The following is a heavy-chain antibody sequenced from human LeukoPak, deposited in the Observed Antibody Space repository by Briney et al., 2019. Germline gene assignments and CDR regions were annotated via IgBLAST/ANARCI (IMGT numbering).Heavy chain of an antibody. CDR1: GGSISSSSYY. V-gene: IGHV4-39*06. CDR3: ARDSSGYTGHNWFDP. D-gene: IGHD3-22*01. J-gene: IGHJ5*02. CDR2: IYYSGST. Sequence: PSETLSLTCTVSGGSISSSSYYWGWIRQPPGKGLEWIGSIYYSGSTYYNPSLKSRVTISVDTSKNQFPLKLSSVTTADTAVYYCARDSSGYTGHNWFDPWGQGTLVTVSS.